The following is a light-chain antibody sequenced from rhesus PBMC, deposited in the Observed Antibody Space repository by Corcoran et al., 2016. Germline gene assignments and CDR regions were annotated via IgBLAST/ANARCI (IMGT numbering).Light chain of an antibody. V-gene: IGKV1-22*01. J-gene: IGKJ3*01. CDR3: QQYSSRPFT. CDR1: QGMSSW. Sequence: DIQMTQSPSSLSASVGDTVTITCRASQGMSSWFAWYQQKTGKAPKLLIYKASILQSGVPSMFSGSGSGTDFTLTISRLQSEDFATYYCQQYSSRPFTFGPGTKLDIK. CDR2: KAS.